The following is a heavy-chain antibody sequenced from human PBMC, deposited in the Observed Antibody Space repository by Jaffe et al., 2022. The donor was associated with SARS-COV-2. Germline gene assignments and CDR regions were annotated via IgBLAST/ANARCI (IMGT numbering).Heavy chain of an antibody. Sequence: EVQLLESGGELVQPGGSLRLSCAASGFTFSSYDINWVRQAPGKGLEWVSTISGSGAGTFYADSVRGRFTISRDNSKNTLYLQMNSLRAEDTAVYYCVKEGATMIRGGKGMDVWGQGTTVTVSS. CDR2: ISGSGAGT. V-gene: IGHV3-23*01. D-gene: IGHD3-10*01. CDR1: GFTFSSYD. J-gene: IGHJ6*02. CDR3: VKEGATMIRGGKGMDV.